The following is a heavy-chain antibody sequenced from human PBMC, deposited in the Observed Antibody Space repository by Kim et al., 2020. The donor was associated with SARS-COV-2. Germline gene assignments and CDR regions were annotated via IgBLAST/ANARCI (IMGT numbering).Heavy chain of an antibody. CDR1: GFTFSSYA. Sequence: GGSLRLSCSASGFTFSSYAMHWVRQAPGKGLEYVSAISSNGGSTYYADSVKGRFTISRDNSKNTLYLQMSSLRAEDTAVYYCVRAPSSGSALFDYWGQGTLVTVSS. J-gene: IGHJ4*02. CDR2: ISSNGGST. D-gene: IGHD3-10*01. V-gene: IGHV3-64D*06. CDR3: VRAPSSGSALFDY.